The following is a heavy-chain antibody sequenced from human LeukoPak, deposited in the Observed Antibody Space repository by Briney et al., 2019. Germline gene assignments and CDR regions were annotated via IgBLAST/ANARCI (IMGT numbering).Heavy chain of an antibody. CDR1: GGSISSSSYY. V-gene: IGHV4-39*01. J-gene: IGHJ4*02. CDR3: ASIDTCGGGCYTEDNQLFDY. Sequence: SETLSLTCTVSGGSISSSSYYWGWIRQPPGKGLEWIGSIYYSGSTYYNPSLKSRVTISVDTSKNQFSLKLSSVTAADTAVYYCASIDTCGGGCYTEDNQLFDYWGQGTLVTVSS. CDR2: IYYSGST. D-gene: IGHD2-21*02.